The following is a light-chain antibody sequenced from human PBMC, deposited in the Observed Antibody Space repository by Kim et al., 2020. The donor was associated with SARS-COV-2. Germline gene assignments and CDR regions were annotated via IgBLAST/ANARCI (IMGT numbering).Light chain of an antibody. CDR2: SAS. CDR3: QQYSDSLWT. J-gene: IGKJ1*01. V-gene: IGKV3-20*01. CDR1: QSLRHNY. Sequence: EIVLTQSPGTLSLSQGERATLSCRASQSLRHNYLAWYQQKPGQAPRLLIFSASSRFAGVPDRFSGSVSGTDFTLTISRMEPEDFAVYYCQQYSDSLWTFGQGTKVDIK.